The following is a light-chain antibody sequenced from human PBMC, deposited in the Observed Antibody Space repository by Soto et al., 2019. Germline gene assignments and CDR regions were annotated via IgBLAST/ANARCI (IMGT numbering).Light chain of an antibody. CDR2: KNS. CDR3: AAWDDRLRGFL. V-gene: IGLV1-47*01. CDR1: SSNIGSNS. Sequence: QSVLTQPPSASGTPGQRVTISCSGSSSNIGSNSVYWYQQLPGTAPKLLIFKNSQRPSGVPDRFSGSKSGTSASRAVSGLRSGDEADYYCAAWDDRLRGFLFGPGTKVTVL. J-gene: IGLJ1*01.